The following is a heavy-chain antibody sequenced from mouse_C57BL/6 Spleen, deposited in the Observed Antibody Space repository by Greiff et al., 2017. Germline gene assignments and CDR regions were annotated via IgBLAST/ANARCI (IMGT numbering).Heavy chain of an antibody. CDR2: IDPETGGT. CDR3: TFREITTGAFDV. J-gene: IGHJ1*03. V-gene: IGHV1-15*01. CDR1: GYTFTDYE. D-gene: IGHD1-1*01. Sequence: VQLQESGAELVRPGASVTLSCKASGYTFTDYEMHWVKQTPVHGLEWIGAIDPETGGTAYNQKFKGKAILTADKSSSTAYMELRSLTSEDSAVYYCTFREITTGAFDVWGTGTTVTVSS.